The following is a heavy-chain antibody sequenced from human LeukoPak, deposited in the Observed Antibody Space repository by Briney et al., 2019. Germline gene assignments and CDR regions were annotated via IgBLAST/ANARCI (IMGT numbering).Heavy chain of an antibody. D-gene: IGHD2-15*01. J-gene: IGHJ4*02. CDR3: AKGGHYSFFDY. V-gene: IGHV3-23*01. CDR1: GLTFRNYA. CDR2: ISGDGTET. Sequence: GGSLRLSCAASGLTFRNYAMSWVREAPGKGLEWVLTISGDGTETFFADSVRGRFTISRDNSKSTVSLQMNSLRVEDMAVYYCAKGGHYSFFDYWGRGTLVIVSS.